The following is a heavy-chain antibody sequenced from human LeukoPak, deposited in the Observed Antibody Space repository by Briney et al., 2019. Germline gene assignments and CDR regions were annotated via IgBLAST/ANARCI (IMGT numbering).Heavy chain of an antibody. V-gene: IGHV3-23*01. CDR2: ISGSGGST. CDR3: AKGLLTYYYYGMDV. Sequence: GGSLRLSCAASGFTFSSYAMSWVRQAPGKGLEWVSAISGSGGSTYYADSVKGRFTISRDNFKNTLYLQMNSLRAEDTAVYYCAKGLLTYYYYGMDVWGQGTTVTVSS. CDR1: GFTFSSYA. J-gene: IGHJ6*02.